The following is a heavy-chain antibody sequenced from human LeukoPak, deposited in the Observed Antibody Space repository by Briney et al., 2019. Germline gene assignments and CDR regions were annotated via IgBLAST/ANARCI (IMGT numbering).Heavy chain of an antibody. CDR3: ARSGDSSSWYVFDY. V-gene: IGHV4-59*01. Sequence: SETLSLTCTVSGGSISSYYWSWIRQPPGKGLEWIGYIYYSGSTNYNPSLKSRVTISVDTSKNQFSLKLSSVTAADTAVYYCARSGDSSSWYVFDYWGQGTLVTVSS. CDR1: GGSISSYY. J-gene: IGHJ4*02. D-gene: IGHD6-13*01. CDR2: IYYSGST.